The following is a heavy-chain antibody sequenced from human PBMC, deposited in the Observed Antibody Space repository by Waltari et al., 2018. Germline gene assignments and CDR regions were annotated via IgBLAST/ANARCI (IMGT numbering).Heavy chain of an antibody. D-gene: IGHD3-22*01. CDR2: IYHSGST. CDR1: GYSISSGYY. Sequence: QVQLQESGPGLVKPSETLSLTCAVSGYSISSGYYWGWIRQPPGKGLAWIGSIYHSGSTYYNPSLKSRVTIAVDTSKNQFSLKLSSVTAADTAVYYCASAMIVVVTSDPDAFDIWGQGTMVTVSS. J-gene: IGHJ3*02. CDR3: ASAMIVVVTSDPDAFDI. V-gene: IGHV4-38-2*01.